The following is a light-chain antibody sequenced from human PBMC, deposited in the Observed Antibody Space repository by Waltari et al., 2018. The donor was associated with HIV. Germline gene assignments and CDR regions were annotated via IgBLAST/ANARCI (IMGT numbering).Light chain of an antibody. CDR3: LQTYRAPLT. CDR1: HNINNY. Sequence: DIQMTHSPPSLSASAGDRVTITCRASHNINNYVNWYQHKPGKVPRLLIYDASTLVSGAPSRFSGSGFGTDFTLTISGLQQEDFATYYCLQTYRAPLTFGPGTRVDFK. J-gene: IGKJ3*01. V-gene: IGKV1-39*01. CDR2: DAS.